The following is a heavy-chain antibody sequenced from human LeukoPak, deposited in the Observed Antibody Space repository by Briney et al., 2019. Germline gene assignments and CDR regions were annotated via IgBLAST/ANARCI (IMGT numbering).Heavy chain of an antibody. V-gene: IGHV3-7*01. CDR3: AKEXGGGSCHDY. D-gene: IGHD2-15*01. J-gene: IGHJ4*02. CDR1: GFTFTNYW. CDR2: IKGDGSDK. Sequence: PGGSLRLSCAASGFTFTNYWMTWIRQAPGKGLEWVAKIKGDGSDKYYLDSVKGRFTISRDNAKNLLYLQMNSLRFEDTAVYYCAKEXGGGSCHDYWGQGTLVTVXX.